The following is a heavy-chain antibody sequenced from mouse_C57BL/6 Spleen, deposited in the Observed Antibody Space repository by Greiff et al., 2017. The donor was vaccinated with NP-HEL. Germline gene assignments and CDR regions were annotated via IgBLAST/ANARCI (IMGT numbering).Heavy chain of an antibody. Sequence: VQLQQSGPVLVKPGASVKMSCKASGYTFTDYYMNWVKQSHGKSLEWIGVINPYNGGTSYNQKFKGKATLTVDKSSSTAYMELNSLTSEDSAVYYCARGGDGFFDYWGQGTTLTVSS. CDR1: GYTFTDYY. V-gene: IGHV1-19*01. J-gene: IGHJ2*01. CDR3: ARGGDGFFDY. CDR2: INPYNGGT. D-gene: IGHD3-3*01.